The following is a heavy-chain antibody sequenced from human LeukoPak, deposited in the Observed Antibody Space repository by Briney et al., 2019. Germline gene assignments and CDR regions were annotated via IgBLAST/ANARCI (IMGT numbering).Heavy chain of an antibody. Sequence: GGSLRLSCAASGFTFDDYGMSWVRQAPGKGLEWVSGINWNGGSRGYADSVKGRFTMSRDNAKNSLYLQMNSLRAEDTALYHCASSCTSTSCYGRDVWGKGTTFTVSS. D-gene: IGHD2-2*01. CDR3: ASSCTSTSCYGRDV. CDR1: GFTFDDYG. V-gene: IGHV3-20*01. J-gene: IGHJ6*04. CDR2: INWNGGSR.